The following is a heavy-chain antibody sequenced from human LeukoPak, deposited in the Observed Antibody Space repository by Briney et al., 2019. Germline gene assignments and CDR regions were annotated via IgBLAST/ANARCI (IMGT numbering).Heavy chain of an antibody. V-gene: IGHV3-7*03. Sequence: GGSLRLSCAASGFTFSSYWMSWVRQAPGKGLEWVANIKQDGSEKYYVDSVKGRFTISRDNAKNSLYLQMNSLRAEDTALYYCAKGSTDNYIHGMDVWGQGTTVTVSS. CDR1: GFTFSSYW. CDR3: AKGSTDNYIHGMDV. CDR2: IKQDGSEK. D-gene: IGHD5-24*01. J-gene: IGHJ6*02.